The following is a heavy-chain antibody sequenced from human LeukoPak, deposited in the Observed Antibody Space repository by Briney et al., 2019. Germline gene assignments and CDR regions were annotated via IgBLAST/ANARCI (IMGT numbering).Heavy chain of an antibody. D-gene: IGHD6-13*01. Sequence: GRSLRLSCAASGFTFSDYYMSWIRQAPGKGLEWVSYISSSGSTIYYADSVKGRFTISRDNAKNSLYLQMNSLRAEDTAVYYCARDQVSSWYVGVYGWFDPWGQGTLVTVSS. CDR3: ARDQVSSWYVGVYGWFDP. CDR2: ISSSGSTI. CDR1: GFTFSDYY. V-gene: IGHV3-11*01. J-gene: IGHJ5*02.